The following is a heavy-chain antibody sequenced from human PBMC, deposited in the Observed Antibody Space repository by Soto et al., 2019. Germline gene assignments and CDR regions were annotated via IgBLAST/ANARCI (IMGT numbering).Heavy chain of an antibody. D-gene: IGHD2-2*01. V-gene: IGHV4-61*03. CDR3: ATGSRSPTSDAFDV. CDR2: VFYSGNT. Sequence: WTWIRQPPGKGLEWIGYVFYSGNTNCNPSLQSRVTMSVDSSRNHFSLTLNSVTAADTAVYYCATGSRSPTSDAFDVWGRGTMVTVSS. J-gene: IGHJ3*01.